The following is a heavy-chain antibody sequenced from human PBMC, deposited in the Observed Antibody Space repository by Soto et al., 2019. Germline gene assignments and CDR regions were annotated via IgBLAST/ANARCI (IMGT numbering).Heavy chain of an antibody. V-gene: IGHV4-59*01. J-gene: IGHJ5*02. CDR1: GESISNYY. CDR3: ARDRWFDP. CDR2: IHHSGTT. Sequence: SETLSLTCTVSGESISNYYWSWIRQPPGKGLEWIGYIHHSGTTNYNPSLKSRVTISVDTLKNQFSLNLISVTAADTAVYYCARDRWFDPWGQGMLVTVSS.